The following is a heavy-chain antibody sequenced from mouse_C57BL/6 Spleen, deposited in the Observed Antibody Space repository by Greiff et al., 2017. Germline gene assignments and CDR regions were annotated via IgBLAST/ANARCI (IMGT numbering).Heavy chain of an antibody. V-gene: IGHV1-26*01. J-gene: IGHJ1*03. Sequence: VQLQQSGPELVKPGASVKISCKASGYTFTDYYMNWVKQSHGKSLEWIGDINPNNGGTSYNQKFKGKATLTVDKSSSTAYMELRSLTSEDSAVYYCARLYDYDFWYFDVWGTGTTVTVSS. CDR1: GYTFTDYY. D-gene: IGHD2-4*01. CDR3: ARLYDYDFWYFDV. CDR2: INPNNGGT.